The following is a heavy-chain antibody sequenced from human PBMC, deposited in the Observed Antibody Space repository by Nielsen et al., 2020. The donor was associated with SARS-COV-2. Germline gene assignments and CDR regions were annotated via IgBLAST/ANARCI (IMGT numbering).Heavy chain of an antibody. Sequence: GGSLRLSCAASGFTFSSYSMNWVRQAPGKGLEWVSSISSSSSYIYYADSVKGRFTISRDNAKNSLYLQMNSLRAEDTAVYYCASIAAAGRHFDYWGQGTLVTVSS. CDR3: ASIAAAGRHFDY. CDR2: ISSSSSYI. V-gene: IGHV3-21*01. J-gene: IGHJ4*02. CDR1: GFTFSSYS. D-gene: IGHD6-13*01.